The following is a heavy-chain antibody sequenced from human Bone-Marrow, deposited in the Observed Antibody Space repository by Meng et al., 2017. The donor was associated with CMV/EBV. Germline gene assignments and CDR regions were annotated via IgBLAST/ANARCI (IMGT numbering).Heavy chain of an antibody. CDR2: IIPIFGTA. V-gene: IGHV1-69*05. D-gene: IGHD3-22*01. Sequence: SVKVSCKASGGTFSSYAISWVRQAPGQGLEWMGGIIPIFGTANYAQKFQGRVTITTDESTSTAYMELSSLRSDDTAVYYCARDLVTMIDDYGMDVWGQGTTVTVSS. J-gene: IGHJ6*02. CDR3: ARDLVTMIDDYGMDV. CDR1: GGTFSSYA.